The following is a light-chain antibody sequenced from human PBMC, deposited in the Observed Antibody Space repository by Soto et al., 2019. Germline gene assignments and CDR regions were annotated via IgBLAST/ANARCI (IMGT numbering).Light chain of an antibody. J-gene: IGKJ4*01. CDR1: QSVLYSSKNKNY. CDR3: QRYFTIPLT. V-gene: IGKV4-1*01. CDR2: WAS. Sequence: DIVMTQSPDSLAVSLGERATINCKSSQSVLYSSKNKNYLAWYQQKPGQPPKLLIYWASTRESGVPDRFSGSGSGTDFTLTISSLQAEDVAVYYCQRYFTIPLTFGGGTKVEIK.